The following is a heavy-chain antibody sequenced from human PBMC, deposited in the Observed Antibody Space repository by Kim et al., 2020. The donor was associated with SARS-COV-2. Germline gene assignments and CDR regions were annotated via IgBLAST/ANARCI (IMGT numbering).Heavy chain of an antibody. CDR2: INPNSGGT. CDR1: GYTFTGYY. V-gene: IGHV1-2*04. CDR3: ARDLSLRSSWYTIGQSQRYYYDGMGV. Sequence: ASVKVSCKASGYTFTGYYMHWVRQAPGQGLEWMGWINPNSGGTNYAQKFQGWVTMTRDTSISTAYMELSRLRSDDTAVYYCARDLSLRSSWYTIGQSQRYYYDGMGVWGQGTMVTVSS. D-gene: IGHD2-2*02. J-gene: IGHJ6*02.